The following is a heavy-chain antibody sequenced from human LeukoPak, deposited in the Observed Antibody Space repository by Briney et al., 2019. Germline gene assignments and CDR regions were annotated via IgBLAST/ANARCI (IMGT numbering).Heavy chain of an antibody. J-gene: IGHJ1*01. Sequence: SVKVSCKASGGTFSSYAITWVRQAPGQGLEWMGGIIPIFGTANYAQKFQGRVTITTDESTSTAYMELSSLRSEDTAVYYCASEGGYCSGGSCYSGYFQHWGQGTLVTVSS. CDR3: ASEGGYCSGGSCYSGYFQH. D-gene: IGHD2-15*01. CDR1: GGTFSSYA. V-gene: IGHV1-69*05. CDR2: IIPIFGTA.